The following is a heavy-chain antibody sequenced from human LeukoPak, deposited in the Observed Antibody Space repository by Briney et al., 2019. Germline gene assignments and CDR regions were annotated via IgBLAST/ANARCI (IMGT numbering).Heavy chain of an antibody. CDR2: INHNGNVN. CDR3: ARGGGLDV. Sequence: GALRLPCAASGFTFSSYWMKWARQAPGEGLEWVASINHNGNVNYYVDSVKGRFTISRDNAKNSLYLQMSNLRAEDTAVYFCARGGGLDVWGQGATVTVSS. J-gene: IGHJ6*02. V-gene: IGHV3-7*03. D-gene: IGHD3-16*01. CDR1: GFTFSSYW.